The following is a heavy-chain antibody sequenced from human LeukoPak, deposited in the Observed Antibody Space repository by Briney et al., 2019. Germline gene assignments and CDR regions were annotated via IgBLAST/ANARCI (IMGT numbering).Heavy chain of an antibody. J-gene: IGHJ4*02. V-gene: IGHV4-31*03. Sequence: PSETLSLTYTVSGGSISSGGYYWSWIRQHPGKGLEWIGYIYYSGSTYYNPSLKSRVTISVDTSKNQFSLKLSSVTAADTAVYYCARVFFYYFDYWGQGTLVTVSS. D-gene: IGHD2-21*01. CDR3: ARVFFYYFDY. CDR2: IYYSGST. CDR1: GGSISSGGYY.